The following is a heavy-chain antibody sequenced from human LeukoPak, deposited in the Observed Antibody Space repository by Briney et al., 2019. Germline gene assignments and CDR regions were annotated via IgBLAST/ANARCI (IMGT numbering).Heavy chain of an antibody. Sequence: SGGSLRLSCAASGFTFSSYAMSWVRQAPGKGLEWVSVISGSGGSIYYADSVKGRFTISRDNSKNTLYLQMNSLRAEDTAVYYCAKDESSSANDPPFDYWGQGTLVTVSS. CDR2: ISGSGGSI. CDR1: GFTFSSYA. D-gene: IGHD6-6*01. V-gene: IGHV3-23*01. J-gene: IGHJ4*02. CDR3: AKDESSSANDPPFDY.